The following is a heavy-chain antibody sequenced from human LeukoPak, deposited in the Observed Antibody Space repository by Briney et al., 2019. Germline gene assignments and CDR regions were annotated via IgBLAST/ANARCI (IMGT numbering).Heavy chain of an antibody. CDR3: ARGARGYCSSTSCYRNYYYYYMDV. V-gene: IGHV4-61*02. CDR1: GGSISSGSYY. D-gene: IGHD2-2*01. CDR2: IYTSGST. Sequence: PSQTLSLTCTVSGGSISSGSYYWSWIRQPAGKGLEWIGRIYTSGSTNYNPSLKSRVTISVDTSKNQYSLKLSSVTAADTAVYYCARGARGYCSSTSCYRNYYYYYMDVWGKGTTVTVSS. J-gene: IGHJ6*03.